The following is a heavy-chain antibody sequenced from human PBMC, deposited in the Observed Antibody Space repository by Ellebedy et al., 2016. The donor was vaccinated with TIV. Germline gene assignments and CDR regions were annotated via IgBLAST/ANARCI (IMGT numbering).Heavy chain of an antibody. CDR1: GYMFTTYD. J-gene: IGHJ3*02. CDR3: ARSPPRFSGYSGYDRAFEI. D-gene: IGHD5-12*01. CDR2: MNPDSGNT. Sequence: AASVKVSCKASGYMFTTYDIHWVRQAAGQGLEWMGWMNPDSGNTGYAENFQGRVTMTRHNPINTAYMELSSLRSEDTAMYYCARSPPRFSGYSGYDRAFEIWGQGTLITVSS. V-gene: IGHV1-8*01.